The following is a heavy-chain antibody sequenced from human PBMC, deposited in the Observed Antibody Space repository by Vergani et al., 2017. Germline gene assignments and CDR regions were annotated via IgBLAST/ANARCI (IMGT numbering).Heavy chain of an antibody. D-gene: IGHD6-6*01. CDR1: GFTFSSYA. V-gene: IGHV3-23*01. CDR3: AKMAYSSFYYFDY. CDR2: ISGSGGST. Sequence: EVQLLQSGGGVIQPGGSVRLSCAASGFTFSSYAMSWVRQAPAKGLEWVSAISGSGGSTYYADSVKGRFTISRDNSKNTLYLQMNSLRAEDTAVYYCAKMAYSSFYYFDYWGQGTLVTVSS. J-gene: IGHJ4*02.